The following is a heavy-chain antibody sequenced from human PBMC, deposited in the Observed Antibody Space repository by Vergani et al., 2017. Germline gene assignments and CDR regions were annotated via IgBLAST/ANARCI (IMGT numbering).Heavy chain of an antibody. CDR1: GGSISSYY. CDR2: IYYSGST. J-gene: IGHJ5*02. V-gene: IGHV4-59*01. CDR3: ARDQRDCSGGSCYSGNWFDP. Sequence: QVQLQESGPGLVKPSETLSLTCTVSGGSISSYYWSWIRQPPGKGLEWIGDIYYSGSTNYNPSLKSLVTISLDTSKNQFSLKLSSVTAGDTAVYYGARDQRDCSGGSCYSGNWFDPWGQGTLVTVSS. D-gene: IGHD2-15*01.